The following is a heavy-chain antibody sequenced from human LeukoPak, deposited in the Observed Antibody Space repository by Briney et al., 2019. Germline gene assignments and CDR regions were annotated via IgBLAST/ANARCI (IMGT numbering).Heavy chain of an antibody. CDR2: ISWNSGSI. CDR1: GFTFDDYA. J-gene: IGHJ6*02. D-gene: IGHD6-19*01. Sequence: GGSMRLACAASGFTFDDYAMRWVRQAPGKGLEWVSGISWNSGSIGYADSVKGRFTISRDNAKNSLYMQMNSLRAEDTALYYCAKDRGSGSYYYYGMDVWGQGTTVTVSS. V-gene: IGHV3-9*01. CDR3: AKDRGSGSYYYYGMDV.